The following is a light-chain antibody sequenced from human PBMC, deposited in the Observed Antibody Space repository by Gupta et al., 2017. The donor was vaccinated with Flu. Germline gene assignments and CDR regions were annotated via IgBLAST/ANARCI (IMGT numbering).Light chain of an antibody. CDR3: GSYTSSSTWV. V-gene: IGLV2-14*04. Sequence: ITISCSGTSCDVGGYNLVCSYQQHPGKAPNLMIYDVSKRPAVVASRFSYSKAGNTAALTISVLPEEDEDDYYCGSYTSSSTWVFGGGTKLTVL. J-gene: IGLJ3*02. CDR1: SCDVGGYNL. CDR2: DVS.